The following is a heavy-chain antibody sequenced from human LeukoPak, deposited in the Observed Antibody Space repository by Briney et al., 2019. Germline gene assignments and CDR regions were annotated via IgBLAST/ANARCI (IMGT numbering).Heavy chain of an antibody. CDR3: ARGAEWLTLDY. D-gene: IGHD6-19*01. J-gene: IGHJ4*02. CDR1: GYTFTSYY. CDR2: INPSGGST. Sequence: ASVKVPCKASGYTFTSYYMHWVRQAPGQGLEWMGIINPSGGSTSCAQKFQGRVTMTRDTPTSTVYMELSSLRSEDTAVYYCARGAEWLTLDYWGQGTLVTVSS. V-gene: IGHV1-46*01.